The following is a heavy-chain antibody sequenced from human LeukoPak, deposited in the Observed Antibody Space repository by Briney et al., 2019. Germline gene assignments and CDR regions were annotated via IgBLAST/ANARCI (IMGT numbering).Heavy chain of an antibody. CDR1: GGTFSSYA. CDR2: IIPIFGTA. CDR3: ARGVDRGYSGYVRDY. Sequence: SVKVSCKASGGTFSSYAISWVRQAPGQGLEWMGGIIPIFGTANYAQKFQGRVTITADESTSTAYMELRSLRSDDTAVYYCARGVDRGYSGYVRDYWGQGTLVTVSS. J-gene: IGHJ4*02. D-gene: IGHD5-12*01. V-gene: IGHV1-69*13.